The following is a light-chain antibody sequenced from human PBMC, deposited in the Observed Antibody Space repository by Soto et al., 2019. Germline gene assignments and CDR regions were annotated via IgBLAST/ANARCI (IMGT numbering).Light chain of an antibody. CDR3: SSYTTSLTLV. CDR1: RSDIGAYNY. J-gene: IGLJ3*02. Sequence: QSALTQPAYVSGSHGQSITISCTGTRSDIGAYNYVSWYQQHPGKAPKLLIYGLTNRPSGVSNRFSGSKSGNTASLTISGLQAEDDADYYCSSYTTSLTLVFGGGTKLTVL. V-gene: IGLV2-14*01. CDR2: GLT.